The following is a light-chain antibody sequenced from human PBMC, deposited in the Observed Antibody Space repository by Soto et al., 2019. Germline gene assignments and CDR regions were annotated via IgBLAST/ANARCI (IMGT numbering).Light chain of an antibody. CDR2: GAS. J-gene: IGKJ1*01. CDR3: QQYSNWLQT. CDR1: QSVNSN. Sequence: EIVMTQSPATLSVSPGERVTLSCRASQSVNSNLAWYQQKPGQAPRLVIYGASTRASGIPARFSGSGSGTEFALTISSLQSEDFAVYYCQQYSNWLQTFGQGTKVDIK. V-gene: IGKV3-15*01.